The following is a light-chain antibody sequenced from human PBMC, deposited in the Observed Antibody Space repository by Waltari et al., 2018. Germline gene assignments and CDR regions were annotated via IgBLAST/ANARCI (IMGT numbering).Light chain of an antibody. Sequence: EIVMTPSPATLSVSPGERVSLSCRASQTVRTNLAWYQQKPGQSPRLLIYGASTRAPGVPAKFSGSGSGTEFTLVISSLQSEDLAVYYCQQYNIWPPLTFGGGTKLEIK. CDR3: QQYNIWPPLT. CDR2: GAS. J-gene: IGKJ4*01. CDR1: QTVRTN. V-gene: IGKV3-15*01.